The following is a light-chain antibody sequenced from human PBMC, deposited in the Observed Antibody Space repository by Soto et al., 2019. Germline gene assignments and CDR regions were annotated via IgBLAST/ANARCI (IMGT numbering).Light chain of an antibody. CDR3: ASWDDSLSAEV. J-gene: IGLJ1*01. V-gene: IGLV1-47*01. Sequence: QAVLTQPPSASGTPGQRVTISCSGGSSNIRSDTVNWYQQFPGTAPKLLIYRNNQRTSGVPDRFSGSRSDTSASLAIRGLRSEDEAYYFCASWDDSLSAEVFGTGTKLTVL. CDR1: SSNIRSDT. CDR2: RNN.